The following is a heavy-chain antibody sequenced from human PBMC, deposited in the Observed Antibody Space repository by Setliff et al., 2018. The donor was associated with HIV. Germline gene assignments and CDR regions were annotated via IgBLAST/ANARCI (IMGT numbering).Heavy chain of an antibody. CDR1: GGSISSYY. CDR3: ARDLSFYVPGGFDY. Sequence: PSETLSLSCTVSGGSISSYYWSWIRQPPGKGLEWIGYIYTSGSTNYNPSLKSRVTISVDTSKNQFSLKLSSVTAADTAVYSCARDLSFYVPGGFDYWGQGTLVTVSS. J-gene: IGHJ4*02. D-gene: IGHD3-10*02. V-gene: IGHV4-4*09. CDR2: IYTSGST.